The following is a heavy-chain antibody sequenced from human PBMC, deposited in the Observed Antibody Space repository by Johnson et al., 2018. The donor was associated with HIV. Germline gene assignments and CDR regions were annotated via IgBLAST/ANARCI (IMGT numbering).Heavy chain of an antibody. V-gene: IGHV3-33*06. J-gene: IGHJ3*02. Sequence: HVQLVESGGGVVQPGRSLRLSCAASGFTFSSYGMHWVRQAPGKGLEWVAVIWYDESNKYYADSVKGRFTISRDNSKNTLNLQMNSLRDEYTAVYYCAKDFGYPRPRDAFDIWGQGTMVTVSS. D-gene: IGHD5-12*01. CDR2: IWYDESNK. CDR3: AKDFGYPRPRDAFDI. CDR1: GFTFSSYG.